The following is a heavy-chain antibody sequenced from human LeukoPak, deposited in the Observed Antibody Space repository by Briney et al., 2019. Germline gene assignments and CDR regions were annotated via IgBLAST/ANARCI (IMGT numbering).Heavy chain of an antibody. J-gene: IGHJ4*02. D-gene: IGHD3-10*01. Sequence: PGGSLRLSCAASGFTFSSYSMNWVRQAPGKGLEWVSSISSSSSYIYYADSVKGRFTISRDNSKNTLYLQMNSLRAEDTAVYYCARGKYGSGSPFDYWGQGTLVTVSS. V-gene: IGHV3-21*04. CDR1: GFTFSSYS. CDR2: ISSSSSYI. CDR3: ARGKYGSGSPFDY.